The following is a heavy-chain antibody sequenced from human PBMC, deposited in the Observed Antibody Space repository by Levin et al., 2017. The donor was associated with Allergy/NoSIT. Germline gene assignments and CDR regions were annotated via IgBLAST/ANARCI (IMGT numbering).Heavy chain of an antibody. Sequence: NAGGSLRLSCSASGFTFNIYTMNWVRQAPGKGLEWISFISTNSAYIFYADSVRGRFTISRDNAKGSLYLQMNSLRDDDIGTYYCARGSEVWGQGTPVTVSS. J-gene: IGHJ4*02. CDR3: ARGSEV. CDR1: GFTFNIYT. V-gene: IGHV3-21*01. CDR2: ISTNSAYI.